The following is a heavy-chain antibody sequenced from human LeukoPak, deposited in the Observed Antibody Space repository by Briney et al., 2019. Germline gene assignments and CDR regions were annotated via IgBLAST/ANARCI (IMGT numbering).Heavy chain of an antibody. D-gene: IGHD1-26*01. CDR3: ARGPLLAALAFDI. CDR2: TYYRSKWYN. J-gene: IGHJ3*02. CDR1: GDSVSSNSAA. V-gene: IGHV6-1*01. Sequence: QTLALTCAISGDSVSSNSAAWNRIRQSPSRGLEWLGRTYYRSKWYNDYAVSVKSRISFNSDTSKNQFSLHLNSVTPEDTAVYYCARGPLLAALAFDIWGQGTMITVSS.